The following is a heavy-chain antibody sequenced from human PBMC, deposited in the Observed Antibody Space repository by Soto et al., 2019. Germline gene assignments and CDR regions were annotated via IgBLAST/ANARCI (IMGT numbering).Heavy chain of an antibody. V-gene: IGHV3-72*01. CDR2: TRNKANSYTT. Sequence: SLTPSSAVSGFTFSAHSIDWVRPAEEKWLEWVGRTRNKANSYTTEYAASVKGRFTISRDDSKNSLYLQMNSLKTEDTAVYDCARAEMTAAFRRYYYYYGMDVWGQGTTVTVSS. D-gene: IGHD2-21*02. J-gene: IGHJ6*02. CDR1: GFTFSAHS. CDR3: ARAEMTAAFRRYYYYYGMDV.